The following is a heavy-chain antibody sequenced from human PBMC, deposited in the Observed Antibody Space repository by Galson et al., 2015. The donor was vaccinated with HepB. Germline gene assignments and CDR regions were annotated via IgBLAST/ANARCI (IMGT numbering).Heavy chain of an antibody. Sequence: SLRLSCAASGFTFSSYAMSWVRQAPGKGLEWVSAISGSGGSTYYADSVKGRFTISRDNSKNTLYLQMNSLRAEDTAVYYCAKDQGGSYAIDYYYYMDVWGKGTTVTVSS. CDR2: ISGSGGST. V-gene: IGHV3-23*01. D-gene: IGHD2-15*01. J-gene: IGHJ6*03. CDR1: GFTFSSYA. CDR3: AKDQGGSYAIDYYYYMDV.